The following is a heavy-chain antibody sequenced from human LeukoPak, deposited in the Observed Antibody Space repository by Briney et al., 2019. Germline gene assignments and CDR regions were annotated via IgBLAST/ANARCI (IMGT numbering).Heavy chain of an antibody. Sequence: PGGSLRLSCAASGFTFSIYEMNSVRQAPGKGLEWVSYISSIGSTIYYADSVKGRFTISRDNAKTSLYLQMNSLRAEDTAVYYCARESDDYVWGSYRYSRPVDYWGQGSLVTVSS. J-gene: IGHJ4*02. CDR2: ISSIGSTI. V-gene: IGHV3-48*03. D-gene: IGHD3-16*02. CDR3: ARESDDYVWGSYRYSRPVDY. CDR1: GFTFSIYE.